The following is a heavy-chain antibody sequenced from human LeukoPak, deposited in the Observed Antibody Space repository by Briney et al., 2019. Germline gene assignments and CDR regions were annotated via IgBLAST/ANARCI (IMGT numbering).Heavy chain of an antibody. CDR3: ARGPWYSSGWYKYYFDY. D-gene: IGHD6-19*01. Sequence: GGSLRLSCAASGFTFSSYWMHWVRQAPGKGLVWFSRINSDGSSTSYADSVKGRFTISRDNAKNTLYLQMNSLRAEDTAVYYCARGPWYSSGWYKYYFDYWGQGTLVTVSS. CDR1: GFTFSSYW. V-gene: IGHV3-74*01. J-gene: IGHJ4*02. CDR2: INSDGSST.